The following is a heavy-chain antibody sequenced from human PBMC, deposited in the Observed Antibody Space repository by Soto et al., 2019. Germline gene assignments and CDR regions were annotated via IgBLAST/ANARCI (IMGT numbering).Heavy chain of an antibody. V-gene: IGHV1-69*02. CDR2: IIPILGIA. CDR3: ARVMGMAPAAGLVVY. D-gene: IGHD6-13*01. CDR1: GGTFSSYT. Sequence: ASVKVSCKASGGTFSSYTISWVRQAPGQGLEWMGRIIPILGIANYAQKFQGRVTITADKSTSTAYMELSSLRSEDTAVYYCARVMGMAPAAGLVVYGGQGTLFPFSS. J-gene: IGHJ4*02.